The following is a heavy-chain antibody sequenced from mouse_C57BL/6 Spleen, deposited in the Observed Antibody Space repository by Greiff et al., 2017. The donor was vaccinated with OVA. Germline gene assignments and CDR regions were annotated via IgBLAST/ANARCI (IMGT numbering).Heavy chain of an antibody. J-gene: IGHJ2*01. CDR3: ARRMPKFFAY. V-gene: IGHV1-50*01. CDR2: IDPSDSYT. D-gene: IGHD2-10*02. Sequence: QVQLQQPGAELVKPGASVKLSCKASGYTFTSYWMQWVKQRPGQGLEWIGEIDPSDSYTNYNQKFKGKATLTVDTSSSTAYMQLSSLTSGDAAVYYCARRMPKFFAYWGQGTTLTVSS. CDR1: GYTFTSYW.